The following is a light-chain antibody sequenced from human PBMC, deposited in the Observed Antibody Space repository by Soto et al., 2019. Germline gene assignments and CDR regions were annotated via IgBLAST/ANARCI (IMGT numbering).Light chain of an antibody. CDR3: QTYDSTLDAGYV. V-gene: IGLV1-40*01. CDR1: SSNIGAGYD. J-gene: IGLJ1*01. CDR2: GNS. Sequence: QSVLTQPPSVSGAPGQRVTISCTGSSSNIGAGYDVHWYQHRPGTAPKLLIFGNSNRTSGVPVPDRFSGSKTGTSASLPITGLQAEDEADYYCQTYDSTLDAGYVFGTGTKVTVL.